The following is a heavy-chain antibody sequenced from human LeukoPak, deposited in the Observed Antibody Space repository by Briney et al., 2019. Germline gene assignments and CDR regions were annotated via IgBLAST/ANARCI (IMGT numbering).Heavy chain of an antibody. CDR3: ASTRSGWYGPDY. CDR2: IIPIFGTA. V-gene: IGHV1-69*05. CDR1: GGTFSSYA. J-gene: IGHJ4*02. D-gene: IGHD6-19*01. Sequence: ASVKVSCKASGGTFSSYAISWVRQAPGQGLEWMGGIIPIFGTANYAQKFQGRVTITTDESTSTAYMELSSLRSEDTAVYYCASTRSGWYGPDYWGQGTLVTVSS.